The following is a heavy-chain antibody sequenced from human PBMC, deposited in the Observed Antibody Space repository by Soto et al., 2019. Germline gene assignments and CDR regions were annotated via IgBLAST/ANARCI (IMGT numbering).Heavy chain of an antibody. Sequence: SETLSLTCTVSGGSISSSSYYWGWIRQPPGKGLEWIGSIYYSGSTYYNPSLKSRVTISVDTSKNQFSLKLSSVTAADTAVYYCARHLRGYCYYYMDVWCKGTTVTVSS. J-gene: IGHJ6*03. CDR2: IYYSGST. CDR3: ARHLRGYCYYYMDV. CDR1: GGSISSSSYY. V-gene: IGHV4-39*01.